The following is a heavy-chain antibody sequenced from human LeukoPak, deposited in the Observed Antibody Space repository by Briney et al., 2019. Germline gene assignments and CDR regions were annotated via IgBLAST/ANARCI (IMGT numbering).Heavy chain of an antibody. Sequence: PSETLSLTCTVSGGSISSGSYYWSWIRQPAGKGLEWIGRIYTSGSTNYNPSLKSRVTISVDTSKNQFSLKLKSVTAADTAVYYCARDIASASGKFYFDYWGQGTQVTVSS. CDR2: IYTSGST. V-gene: IGHV4-61*02. J-gene: IGHJ4*02. D-gene: IGHD3-10*01. CDR3: ARDIASASGKFYFDY. CDR1: GGSISSGSYY.